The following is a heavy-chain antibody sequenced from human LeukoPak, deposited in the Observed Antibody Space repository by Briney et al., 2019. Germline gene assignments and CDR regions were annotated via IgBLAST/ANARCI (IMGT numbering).Heavy chain of an antibody. D-gene: IGHD1-26*01. J-gene: IGHJ4*02. CDR3: ARDRESYSNY. Sequence: PSETLSLTCTVSGGSISSYYWSWIRQPPGKGLEWIGYIYYSGSTNYNPSLKSRVTISVDTSKNQFSLKLSSVTAADTAVYYCARDRESYSNYWGQGTLVTVSS. CDR2: IYYSGST. V-gene: IGHV4-59*01. CDR1: GGSISSYY.